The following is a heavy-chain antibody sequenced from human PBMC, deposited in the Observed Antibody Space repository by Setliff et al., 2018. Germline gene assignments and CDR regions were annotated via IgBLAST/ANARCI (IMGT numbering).Heavy chain of an antibody. Sequence: SETLSLTCTVSGGSISSSSYYWGWIRQPPGKGPEWIGSIYYSGSTYYNPSLKSRVTISVDTSKNQFSLKLSSVTAADTAVYYCARAGYELGQYNWFDPWGQGTLVTVSS. CDR1: GGSISSSSYY. V-gene: IGHV4-39*07. D-gene: IGHD2-2*01. CDR2: IYYSGST. J-gene: IGHJ5*02. CDR3: ARAGYELGQYNWFDP.